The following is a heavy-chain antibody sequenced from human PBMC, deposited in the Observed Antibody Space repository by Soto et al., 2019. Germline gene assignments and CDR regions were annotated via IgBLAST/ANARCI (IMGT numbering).Heavy chain of an antibody. CDR3: ARESKDGYNNGGLDF. Sequence: SETLSLTCTVSGGSISSSSYYWGWIRQPPGKGLEWIGSIYYSGSTYYNPSLKSRVTISVDTSKNQFSLKLSSVTAADTAVYYCARESKDGYNNGGLDFWGRGTLVIVSS. V-gene: IGHV4-39*07. J-gene: IGHJ4*02. D-gene: IGHD4-4*01. CDR2: IYYSGST. CDR1: GGSISSSSYY.